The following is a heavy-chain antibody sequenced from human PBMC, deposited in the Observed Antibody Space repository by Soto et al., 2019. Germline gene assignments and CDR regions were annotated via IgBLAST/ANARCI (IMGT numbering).Heavy chain of an antibody. V-gene: IGHV3-74*01. CDR3: ARDREVVTAILNY. Sequence: AASGFTFSRYWMHWVRQAPGKGLVWVSRINSDGSSTSYADSVKGRFTISRDNAKNTLYLQMNSLRAEDTAVYYCARDREVVTAILNYWGQGTLVTVSS. CDR1: GFTFSRYW. D-gene: IGHD2-21*02. J-gene: IGHJ4*02. CDR2: INSDGSST.